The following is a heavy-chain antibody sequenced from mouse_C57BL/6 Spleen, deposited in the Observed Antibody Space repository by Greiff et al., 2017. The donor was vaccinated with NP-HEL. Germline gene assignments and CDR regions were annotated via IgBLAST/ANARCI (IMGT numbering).Heavy chain of an antibody. Sequence: QVQLQQPGAELVMPGASVKLSCKASGYTFTSYWMHWVKQRPGQGLEWIGEIDPSDSYTNYNQKFKGKSTLTVDKSSSTAYMQLSSLTSEDVAVYYCARKGYYYGSSPWFAYWGQGTLVTVSA. CDR1: GYTFTSYW. J-gene: IGHJ3*01. V-gene: IGHV1-69*01. CDR3: ARKGYYYGSSPWFAY. CDR2: IDPSDSYT. D-gene: IGHD1-1*01.